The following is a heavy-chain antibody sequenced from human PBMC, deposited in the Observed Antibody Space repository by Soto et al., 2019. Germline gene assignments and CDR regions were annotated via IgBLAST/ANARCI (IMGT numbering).Heavy chain of an antibody. CDR1: GGSLSDFH. CDR3: AREVSVTTYYYYMDV. Sequence: SETLSLTCAVRGGSLSDFHWTWIRQSAGQGLEWIGEVDHSGGTKYNPSFESRVTISVDTSKDQISLILRSMTAADTAVYYCAREVSVTTYYYYMDVWGKGTTVTVSS. V-gene: IGHV4-34*01. CDR2: VDHSGGT. J-gene: IGHJ6*03. D-gene: IGHD4-4*01.